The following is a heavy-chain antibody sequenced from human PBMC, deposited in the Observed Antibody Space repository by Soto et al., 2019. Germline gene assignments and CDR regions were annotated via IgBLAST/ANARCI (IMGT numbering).Heavy chain of an antibody. CDR3: AKDKDYGDYVGAHFDY. CDR2: ISWNSGSI. D-gene: IGHD4-17*01. CDR1: GFTFDDYA. Sequence: EVQLVESGGGWVQPGRSLRLSCAASGFTFDDYAMHWVRQAPGKGLEWVSGISWNSGSIGYADSVKGRFTISRDNAKNSLYLQMNSLRAEDTALYYCAKDKDYGDYVGAHFDYWGQGTLVTVSS. V-gene: IGHV3-9*01. J-gene: IGHJ4*02.